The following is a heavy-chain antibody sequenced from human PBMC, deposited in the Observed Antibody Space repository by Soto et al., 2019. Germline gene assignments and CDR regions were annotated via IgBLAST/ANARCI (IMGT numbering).Heavy chain of an antibody. D-gene: IGHD2-2*01. CDR3: ARAGICSSTSCYFHDAFDI. Sequence: GGSLRLSCAASGFTFSSYEMNWVRQAPGKGLEWVSYISSSGSTIYYADSVKGRFTISRDNAKNSLYLQMNRLRAEDTAVYYCARAGICSSTSCYFHDAFDIWGQGTMVTVSS. J-gene: IGHJ3*02. CDR2: ISSSGSTI. V-gene: IGHV3-48*03. CDR1: GFTFSSYE.